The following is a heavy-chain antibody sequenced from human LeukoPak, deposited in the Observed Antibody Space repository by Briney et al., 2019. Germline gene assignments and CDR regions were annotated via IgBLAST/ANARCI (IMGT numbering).Heavy chain of an antibody. V-gene: IGHV3-48*03. CDR3: AREEYYGSGSYYKGPLFDY. Sequence: GGSLRLSCAASGFTFSSYEMNWVRQAPGKGLEGVSYISSSGSTIYYAGSVKGRFTISRDNAKNSLYLQMNSLRAEDTAVYYCAREEYYGSGSYYKGPLFDYWGQGTLVTVSS. D-gene: IGHD3-10*01. CDR1: GFTFSSYE. CDR2: ISSSGSTI. J-gene: IGHJ4*02.